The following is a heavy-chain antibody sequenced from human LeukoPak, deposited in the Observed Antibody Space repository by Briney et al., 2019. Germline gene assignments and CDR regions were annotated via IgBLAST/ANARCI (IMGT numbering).Heavy chain of an antibody. J-gene: IGHJ6*02. V-gene: IGHV1-69*04. Sequence: GSSVKVSCKASGGTFSSYAISWVRQAPGQGLEWMGRIIPILGIANYAQKFQGRVTITADKSTSTAYMELSSLRSEDTAVYYCARVGRGIAAAASHYYYYGMDVWGQGTTVTVSS. CDR2: IIPILGIA. D-gene: IGHD6-13*01. CDR3: ARVGRGIAAAASHYYYYGMDV. CDR1: GGTFSSYA.